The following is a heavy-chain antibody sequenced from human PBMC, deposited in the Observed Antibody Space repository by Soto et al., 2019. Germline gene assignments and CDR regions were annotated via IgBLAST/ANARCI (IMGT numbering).Heavy chain of an antibody. D-gene: IGHD3-16*01. CDR3: AMVDVYVTPSPQDV. J-gene: IGHJ6*02. CDR1: GYSFTRYG. CDR2: INTYNGNT. V-gene: IGHV1-18*01. Sequence: GASVKVSCKASGYSFTRYGIAWARQAPGQGLERMGWINTYNGNTNYAQNLQGRVTLTTDTSTSTAYMELTSLRSNDTAIYYCAMVDVYVTPSPQDVWGQGTTVTVSS.